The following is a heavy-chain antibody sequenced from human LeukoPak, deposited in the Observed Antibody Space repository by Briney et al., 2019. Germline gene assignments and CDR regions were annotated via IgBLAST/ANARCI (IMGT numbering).Heavy chain of an antibody. CDR3: ARGTPSGSYLDY. V-gene: IGHV3-11*05. CDR1: GFTFSDYY. D-gene: IGHD1-26*01. J-gene: IGHJ4*02. Sequence: KPGGSLRLSCAASGFTFSDYYMSWIRQAPGKGLEWVSYISSSSSYTNYADSVKGRFTISRDNAKNSLYLQMNSLRAEDTAVYYCARGTPSGSYLDYWGQGTLVTVSS. CDR2: ISSSSSYT.